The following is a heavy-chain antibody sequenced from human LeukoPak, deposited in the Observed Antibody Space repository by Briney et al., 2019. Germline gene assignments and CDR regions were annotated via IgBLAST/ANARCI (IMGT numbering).Heavy chain of an antibody. Sequence: PSETLSLTCTVSGGSISSYYWSWIRQPPGKGLEWIGYIYYSGSTYYNPSLKSRVTISVDTSKNQFSLKLSSVTAADTAVYYCASLSSSSLDYWGQGTLVTVSS. V-gene: IGHV4-59*01. CDR2: IYYSGST. CDR3: ASLSSSSLDY. D-gene: IGHD6-13*01. J-gene: IGHJ4*02. CDR1: GGSISSYY.